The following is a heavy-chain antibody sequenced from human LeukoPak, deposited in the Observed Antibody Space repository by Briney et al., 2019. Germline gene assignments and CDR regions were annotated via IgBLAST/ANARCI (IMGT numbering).Heavy chain of an antibody. D-gene: IGHD4-17*01. CDR1: GGTFSSYA. CDR3: ATMVTQRGYFQH. J-gene: IGHJ1*01. Sequence: ASVKVPCTASGGTFSSYAISWVRQAPGQGLEWMGGIIPIFGTANYAQKFQGRVTITADESTSTAYMELSSLRSEDTAVYYCATMVTQRGYFQHWGQGTLVTVSS. CDR2: IIPIFGTA. V-gene: IGHV1-69*01.